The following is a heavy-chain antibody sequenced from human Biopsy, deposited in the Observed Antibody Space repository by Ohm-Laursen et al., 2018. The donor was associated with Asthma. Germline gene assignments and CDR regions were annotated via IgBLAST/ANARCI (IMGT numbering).Heavy chain of an antibody. Sequence: SLRLSCSASGFTFSNYGMHWVRQAPGKGLEWVAVISFDGSNKDYADSVKGRFTISRDNSKNTLYLQMNSLRAEDTAVYYCAGGVVGDSPLCNYWGQGTLVTVSS. CDR2: ISFDGSNK. CDR1: GFTFSNYG. D-gene: IGHD2-21*02. CDR3: AGGVVGDSPLCNY. V-gene: IGHV3-30*03. J-gene: IGHJ4*02.